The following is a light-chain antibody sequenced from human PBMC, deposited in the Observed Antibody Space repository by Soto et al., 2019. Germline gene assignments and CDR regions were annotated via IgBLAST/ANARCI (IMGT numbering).Light chain of an antibody. Sequence: HSALTEPASASVSPGQSITVSCTGTSSGLGVYNYVAWYQQHPGKVPRLMIYELSNRHSGVSKRFSGSKSCSTASLTISGLQADDEADYYCISYTSSSTSYVFGTGTKVPVL. J-gene: IGLJ1*01. CDR3: ISYTSSSTSYV. V-gene: IGLV2-14*01. CDR2: ELS. CDR1: SSGLGVYNY.